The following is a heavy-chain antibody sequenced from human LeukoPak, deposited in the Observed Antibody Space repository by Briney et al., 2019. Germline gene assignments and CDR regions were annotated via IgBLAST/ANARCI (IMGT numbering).Heavy chain of an antibody. CDR2: IYYSGST. V-gene: IGHV4-39*01. D-gene: IGHD1-26*01. CDR1: GGSISSSSYY. J-gene: IGHJ6*02. Sequence: SETLSLTCTVSGGSISSSSYYRGWIRQPPGKGLEWIGSIYYSGSTYYNPSLKSRVTISVDTSKNQFSLKLSSVTAADTAVYYCARHHSYCERVSGMYVWGQGTTVTVSS. CDR3: ARHHSYCERVSGMYV.